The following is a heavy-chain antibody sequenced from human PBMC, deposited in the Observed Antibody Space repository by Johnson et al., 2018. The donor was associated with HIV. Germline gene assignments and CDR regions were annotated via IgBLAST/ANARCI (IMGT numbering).Heavy chain of an antibody. Sequence: QVQVVESGGGVVQPGGSLRLSCTASGFTFSSFGMHWVRQAPGKGLVWVAFIRYDTSNIYYADSVKGRFTISRDNARNTLDLQMNSLRAEDTAVYYCGKDFSSSWGSAFDIWGQGTMVTVSS. CDR2: IRYDTSNI. V-gene: IGHV3-30*02. D-gene: IGHD6-13*01. CDR3: GKDFSSSWGSAFDI. CDR1: GFTFSSFG. J-gene: IGHJ3*02.